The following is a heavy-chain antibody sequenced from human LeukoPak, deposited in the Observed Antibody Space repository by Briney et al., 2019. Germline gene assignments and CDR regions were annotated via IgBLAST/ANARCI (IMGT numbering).Heavy chain of an antibody. Sequence: GASVKVSCKASGYTFTSYSIHWVRQAPGQRLEWMGWINAGNGNTKYSQKFQDRVTITRDTSASTAYMEPSSLRSEDTAVFYCARGVASGVALYYYSPWGQGTLVTVSS. CDR1: GYTFTSYS. V-gene: IGHV1-3*01. J-gene: IGHJ5*02. CDR2: INAGNGNT. D-gene: IGHD3-10*01. CDR3: ARGVASGVALYYYSP.